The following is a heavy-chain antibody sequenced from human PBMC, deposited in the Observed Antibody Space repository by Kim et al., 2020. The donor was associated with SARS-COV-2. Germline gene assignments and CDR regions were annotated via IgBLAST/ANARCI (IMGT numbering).Heavy chain of an antibody. D-gene: IGHD3-16*01. Sequence: GGSLRLSCAASGFTFSTLWMYWVRQAPGKGLERVANKKQDECVKNYVDSVKARLTLPRENAKNSLYLPLNCLRPDHTAGNYFPRSWGYHFVSRGQATVLT. CDR3: PRSWGYHFVS. J-gene: IGHJ4*02. CDR1: GFTFSTLW. V-gene: IGHV3-7*01. CDR2: KKQDECVK.